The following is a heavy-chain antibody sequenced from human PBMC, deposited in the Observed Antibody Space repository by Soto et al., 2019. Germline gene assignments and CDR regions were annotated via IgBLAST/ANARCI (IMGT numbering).Heavy chain of an antibody. D-gene: IGHD3-22*01. CDR2: INPGNGNT. V-gene: IGHV1-3*01. Sequence: ASVKVSCKASGYTFTSYGINWVRQAPGRGLEWMGLINPGNGNTKYSQQFQGRVIIDRDTSASTAYMELSSLRSEDTAVYYCARGGYFDSRNYLPXWGLVTLLTVSX. CDR3: ARGGYFDSRNYLPX. CDR1: GYTFTSYG. J-gene: IGHJ4*02.